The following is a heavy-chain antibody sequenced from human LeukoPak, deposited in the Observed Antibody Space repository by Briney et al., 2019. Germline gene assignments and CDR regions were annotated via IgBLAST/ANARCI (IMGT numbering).Heavy chain of an antibody. CDR3: ARSLYLNYYGSGSYYNNWFDP. V-gene: IGHV3-11*01. CDR2: ISSSGSTI. Sequence: PGGSLRLSCAASGFTFSDYYMSWIRQAPGKGLEWVSYISSSGSTIYYADSVKGRFTISRDNAKNSLYLQMNSLRAEDTAVYYCARSLYLNYYGSGSYYNNWFDPWGQGTLVTVSS. D-gene: IGHD3-10*01. CDR1: GFTFSDYY. J-gene: IGHJ5*02.